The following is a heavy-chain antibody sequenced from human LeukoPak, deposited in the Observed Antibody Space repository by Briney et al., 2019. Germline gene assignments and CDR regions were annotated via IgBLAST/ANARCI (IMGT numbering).Heavy chain of an antibody. D-gene: IGHD3-3*01. J-gene: IGHJ3*02. CDR1: GYTFTNYY. V-gene: IGHV1-46*01. CDR2: INPSGVGT. CDR3: ATPLGSGHVVAFDI. Sequence: ASVKVSCKASGYTFTNYYMHWVRQAPGQGLEWMGIINPSGVGTTFAQRFQGRITMTRDTSTSTVYMELSSLRSEDTAVYYCATPLGSGHVVAFDIWGQGTMVTVSS.